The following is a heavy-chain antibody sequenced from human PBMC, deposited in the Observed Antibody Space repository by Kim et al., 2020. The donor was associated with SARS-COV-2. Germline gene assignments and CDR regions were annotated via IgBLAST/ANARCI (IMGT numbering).Heavy chain of an antibody. CDR2: INPSGGNT. CDR1: GYTFTSYY. J-gene: IGHJ4*02. Sequence: ASVKVSCKASGYTFTSYYMHWVRQAPGQGLEWMATINPSGGNTNYAQKFQGRVTMTRDTSTSTVYMELRFLRSEDTAVYYCARTKFEYSSLLAFFDFWGQGTLVTVSS. V-gene: IGHV1-46*01. CDR3: ARTKFEYSSLLAFFDF. D-gene: IGHD6-6*01.